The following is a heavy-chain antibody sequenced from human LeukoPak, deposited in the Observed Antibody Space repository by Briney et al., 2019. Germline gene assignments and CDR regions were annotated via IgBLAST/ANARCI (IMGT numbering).Heavy chain of an antibody. CDR3: ARDGDGSGWYADTYYFDY. V-gene: IGHV3-23*01. J-gene: IGHJ4*02. CDR2: ISGSGGST. Sequence: GGSLRLSCAASGFTFSSYAMSWVRQAPGKGLEWVSAISGSGGSTYYADSVKGRFTISRDNAKNSLYLQMNSLRDEDTAVYYCARDGDGSGWYADTYYFDYWGQRTLVTVSS. CDR1: GFTFSSYA. D-gene: IGHD6-19*01.